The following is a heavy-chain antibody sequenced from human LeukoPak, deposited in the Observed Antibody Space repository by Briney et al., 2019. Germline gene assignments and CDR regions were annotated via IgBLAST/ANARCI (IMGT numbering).Heavy chain of an antibody. CDR2: ISGSGGST. CDR1: GFTFSSYA. J-gene: IGHJ4*02. CDR3: AKKLVGIAVAGTNYFDY. Sequence: PGGSLRLPCAASGFTFSSYAMSWVRQAPGKGLEWVSAISGSGGSTYYADSVKGRFTISRDNSKNTLYLQMNSLRAEDTAVYYCAKKLVGIAVAGTNYFDYWGQGTLVTVSS. D-gene: IGHD6-19*01. V-gene: IGHV3-23*01.